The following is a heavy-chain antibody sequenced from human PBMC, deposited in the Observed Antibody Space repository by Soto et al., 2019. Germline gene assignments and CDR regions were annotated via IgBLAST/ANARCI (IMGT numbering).Heavy chain of an antibody. J-gene: IGHJ4*02. Sequence: PSETLSPTCAVSGYSISSGYYWGWIRQPPGKGLEWIGSIYHSGSTYYNPSLKSRVTISVDTSKNQFSLKLSSVTAADTAVYYWARGGATGGGVFDYGGQGPLVPVSS. D-gene: IGHD1-26*01. CDR2: IYHSGST. V-gene: IGHV4-38-2*01. CDR1: GYSISSGYY. CDR3: ARGGATGGGVFDY.